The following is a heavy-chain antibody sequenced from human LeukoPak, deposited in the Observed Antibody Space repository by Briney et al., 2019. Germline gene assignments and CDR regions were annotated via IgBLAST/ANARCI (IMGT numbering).Heavy chain of an antibody. J-gene: IGHJ6*03. Sequence: GGSLRLSCAASGFTFSSYSMNWVRQAPGKGLEWVSYISSSGSTIYYADSVKGRFTISRDNAKNSLYLQMNSLRAEDTAVYYCARDKLEMATNKRYYYYYMDVWGKGTTVTISS. CDR2: ISSSGSTI. CDR3: ARDKLEMATNKRYYYYYMDV. CDR1: GFTFSSYS. V-gene: IGHV3-48*04. D-gene: IGHD5-24*01.